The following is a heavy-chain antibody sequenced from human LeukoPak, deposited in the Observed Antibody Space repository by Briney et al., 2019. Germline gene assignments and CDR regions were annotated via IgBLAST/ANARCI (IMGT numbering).Heavy chain of an antibody. J-gene: IGHJ6*04. Sequence: GGSLRLSCAASGFTFDDYGMSWVRQVPGKGLEWVSSISSSSSYIYYADSVKGRFTISRDNAKNSLYLQMNSLRAEDTAVYYCAELGITMIGGVWGKGTTVTISS. V-gene: IGHV3-21*01. CDR1: GFTFDDYG. CDR2: ISSSSSYI. D-gene: IGHD3-10*02. CDR3: AELGITMIGGV.